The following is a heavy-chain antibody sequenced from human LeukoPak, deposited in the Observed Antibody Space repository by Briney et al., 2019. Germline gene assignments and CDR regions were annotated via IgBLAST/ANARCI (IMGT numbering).Heavy chain of an antibody. CDR2: IYHSGST. CDR3: ARESYGSGTYYSNYDY. D-gene: IGHD3-10*01. J-gene: IGHJ4*02. Sequence: SQTLSLTCAVSGGSISSGGYSWSWIRQPPGKGLEWIGYIYHSGSTYYNPSLKSRVTISVDRSKNQFSLKLSSVAAADTAVYYCARESYGSGTYYSNYDYWGQGTLVTVSS. CDR1: GGSISSGGYS. V-gene: IGHV4-30-2*01.